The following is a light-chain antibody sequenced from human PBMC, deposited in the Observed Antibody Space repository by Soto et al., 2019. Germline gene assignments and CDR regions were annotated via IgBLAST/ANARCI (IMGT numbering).Light chain of an antibody. V-gene: IGLV2-14*01. CDR3: SSYTSCSTLV. CDR2: EVI. J-gene: IGLJ2*01. Sequence: QSALTQTASVSGSPGQSITISCTATRSDVGAYNYVSWYQQYTGKAPKLMIYEVINRPSGVSNRFSGSKSGNTASLIISGLQAEDEADYYCSSYTSCSTLVFGGGTKLTVL. CDR1: RSDVGAYNY.